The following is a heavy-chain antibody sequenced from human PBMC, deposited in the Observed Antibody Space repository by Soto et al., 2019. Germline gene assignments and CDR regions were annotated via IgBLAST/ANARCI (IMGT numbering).Heavy chain of an antibody. Sequence: SESLCLTCAVSGGSSGSSNGWSWVRQPPGKGLEWIGEIYHSGSTNYNPSLKSRVTISVDKSKNQFSLKLSSVTAADTAVYYCARTYDGSGPNSGGYAFDIWGQGTMVTVSS. CDR2: IYHSGST. CDR3: ARTYDGSGPNSGGYAFDI. V-gene: IGHV4-4*02. CDR1: GGSSGSSNG. D-gene: IGHD3-22*01. J-gene: IGHJ3*02.